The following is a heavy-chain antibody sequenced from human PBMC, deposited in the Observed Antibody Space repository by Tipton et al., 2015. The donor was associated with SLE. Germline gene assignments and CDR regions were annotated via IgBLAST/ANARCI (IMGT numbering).Heavy chain of an antibody. CDR3: ARYLDWKYTFVDY. CDR1: GGSFSTYH. D-gene: IGHD3/OR15-3a*01. CDR2: INQSGST. V-gene: IGHV4-34*01. Sequence: TLSLTCAVYGGSFSTYHWSWIRPPPGKGLEWIGEINQSGSTNYNPSLKSRVTISEDRSEKQISLKLTSVTAADTAVYYCARYLDWKYTFVDYWGQGTLVTVSS. J-gene: IGHJ4*02.